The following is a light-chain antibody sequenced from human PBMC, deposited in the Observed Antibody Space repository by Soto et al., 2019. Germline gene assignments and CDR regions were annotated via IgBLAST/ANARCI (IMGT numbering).Light chain of an antibody. V-gene: IGKV1-5*01. CDR2: DAS. Sequence: ESQLTQAPSTMSASVGDRVTITCRASQSISSWLAWYQQKPGKAPKLLIYDASSLESGVPSRFSGSGSGTEFTLTISSLQPDDFATYYCQQYNSYWTFGQGTKVDIK. CDR3: QQYNSYWT. J-gene: IGKJ1*01. CDR1: QSISSW.